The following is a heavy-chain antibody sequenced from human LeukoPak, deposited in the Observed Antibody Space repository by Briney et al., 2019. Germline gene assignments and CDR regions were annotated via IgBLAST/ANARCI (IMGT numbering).Heavy chain of an antibody. CDR3: ASTSGYCSAGSCYSKLDY. J-gene: IGHJ4*02. Sequence: SVKVSCKASGGHFSSYGISWVRQAPGQGLEWMGGIVPIFGTANYAQKFQGRVTITADESTGTTYMDLSSLRSEDTAVYYCASTSGYCSAGSCYSKLDYWGQGTLVTVSS. D-gene: IGHD2-15*01. V-gene: IGHV1-69*13. CDR1: GGHFSSYG. CDR2: IVPIFGTA.